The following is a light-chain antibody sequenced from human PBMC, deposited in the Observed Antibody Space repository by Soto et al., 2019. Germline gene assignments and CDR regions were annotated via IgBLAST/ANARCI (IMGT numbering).Light chain of an antibody. CDR1: QNIRSY. Sequence: DIQMTQSPSSLSASVGDRVTITCRASQNIRSYLNWYQQKPGQAPRLLIYATSSWPTGVPSRFSASGSGTDFSLVISDLQPEDSATYYCQQGYSSRWTSGRGTKVEI. J-gene: IGKJ1*01. CDR3: QQGYSSRWT. V-gene: IGKV1-39*01. CDR2: ATS.